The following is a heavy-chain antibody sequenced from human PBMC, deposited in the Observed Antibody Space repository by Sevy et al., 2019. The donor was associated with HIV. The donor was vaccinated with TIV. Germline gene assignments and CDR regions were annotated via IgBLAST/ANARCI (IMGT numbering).Heavy chain of an antibody. V-gene: IGHV3-30-3*01. CDR3: AREGAPGYYYYYYMDV. Sequence: GGSLRLSCAASGXXFSSYAMHWVRQAPGKGLEWVAVISYDGSNKYYADSVKGRFTISRDNSKNTRYLQMNSLRAEDTAVYYCAREGAPGYYYYYYMDVWGKGTTVTVSS. D-gene: IGHD1-26*01. CDR1: GXXFSSYA. CDR2: ISYDGSNK. J-gene: IGHJ6*03.